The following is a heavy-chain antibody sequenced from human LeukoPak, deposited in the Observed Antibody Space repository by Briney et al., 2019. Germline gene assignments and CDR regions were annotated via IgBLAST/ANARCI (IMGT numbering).Heavy chain of an antibody. V-gene: IGHV5-51*01. CDR1: GYSFTTYW. CDR2: IYPGDSDT. J-gene: IGHJ4*02. Sequence: GESLKISCKASGYSFTTYWIAWVRQMPGKGLEWMGIIYPGDSDTRYSPSFQGQVTISADKSISTAYLQWSSLKASDTAMYYCASFWQQLGYFDYWGQGTLVTVS. D-gene: IGHD6-13*01. CDR3: ASFWQQLGYFDY.